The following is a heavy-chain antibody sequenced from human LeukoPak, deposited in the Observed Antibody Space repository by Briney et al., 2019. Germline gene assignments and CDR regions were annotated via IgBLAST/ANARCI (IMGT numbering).Heavy chain of an antibody. CDR2: ISSSGSST. Sequence: PGGSLRLSCAASGFTFSNYAMSWVRQAPGKGLEWVSAISSSGSSTYYADSVKGRFTVSRDNSKNTLYLQMNSLRAEDTAVYYCAKRSQIFGVVISPLFDYWGQGTLVTVSS. J-gene: IGHJ4*02. CDR3: AKRSQIFGVVISPLFDY. D-gene: IGHD3-3*01. V-gene: IGHV3-23*01. CDR1: GFTFSNYA.